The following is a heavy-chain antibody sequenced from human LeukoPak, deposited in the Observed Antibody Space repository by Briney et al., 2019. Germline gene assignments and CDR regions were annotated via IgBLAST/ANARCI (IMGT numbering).Heavy chain of an antibody. J-gene: IGHJ4*02. CDR1: GLIFSGSW. CDR2: INPDGNKK. Sequence: GGSLRLSCAASGLIFSGSWMNWVRQAPGKGLEWVATINPDGNKKGAADSVRGRFTISRDDAENSLYLQMNSLRAEDTAVYYCARDFAYKKFDYWGQGTLVTVSS. CDR3: ARDFAYKKFDY. V-gene: IGHV3-7*03. D-gene: IGHD2-21*01.